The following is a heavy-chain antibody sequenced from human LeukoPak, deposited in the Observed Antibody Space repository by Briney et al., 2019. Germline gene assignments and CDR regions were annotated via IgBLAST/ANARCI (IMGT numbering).Heavy chain of an antibody. CDR3: VKNGGCGLIDY. D-gene: IGHD3-16*01. Sequence: SETLSLTCAVSGASISGSGYYLGWIRQPPGKGLEWIGNIYYTGSTYYNASLQSRVTISIDTSKNQFSLRLNSVTAADTATYYCVKNGGCGLIDYWGQGTLVTVSS. V-gene: IGHV4-39*01. CDR2: IYYTGST. CDR1: GASISGSGYY. J-gene: IGHJ4*02.